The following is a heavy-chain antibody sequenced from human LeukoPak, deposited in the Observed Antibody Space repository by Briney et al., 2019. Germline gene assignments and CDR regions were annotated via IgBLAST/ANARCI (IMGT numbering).Heavy chain of an antibody. CDR3: ARGAGYNYPYYFDY. V-gene: IGHV3-30*14. CDR1: GFTFSSFA. J-gene: IGHJ4*02. CDR2: VSSDGSNK. Sequence: PGGSLRLSCTASGFTFSSFAIHWVRQAPGKGLEWVAVVSSDGSNKYYTDSVKGRFTISRDNSKNTLYLQMNSLRAEDTAVYYCARGAGYNYPYYFDYWGQGTLVTVSS. D-gene: IGHD5-24*01.